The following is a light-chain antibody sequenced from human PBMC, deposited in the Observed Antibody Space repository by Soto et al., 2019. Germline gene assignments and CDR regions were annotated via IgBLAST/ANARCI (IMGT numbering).Light chain of an antibody. CDR1: QDISTW. V-gene: IGKV1-12*01. Sequence: DLQMTQSPSFVSASVGDRVTITCPASQDISTWLAWYQQKPGKAPDLLIYTASTIQSGDPSRFSGSGSGPAFTLPITSRQPEDFATYCCQQADSFPLTFGQGTRLEI. CDR3: QQADSFPLT. CDR2: TAS. J-gene: IGKJ5*01.